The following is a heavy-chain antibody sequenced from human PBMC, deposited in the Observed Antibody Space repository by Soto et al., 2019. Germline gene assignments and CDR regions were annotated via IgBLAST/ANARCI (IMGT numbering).Heavy chain of an antibody. CDR1: GFTFSSDW. CDR3: ARDCSGGSCYFGHWFDP. CDR2: IKQDGSEK. J-gene: IGHJ5*02. V-gene: IGHV3-7*01. D-gene: IGHD2-15*01. Sequence: PWGCLRRSCAASGFTFSSDWMSWVRQAPGKGLEWVANIKQDGSEKYYVDSVKGRFTISRDNAKNSLYLQMNSLRAEDTAVYYCARDCSGGSCYFGHWFDPWGQGTLVTVS.